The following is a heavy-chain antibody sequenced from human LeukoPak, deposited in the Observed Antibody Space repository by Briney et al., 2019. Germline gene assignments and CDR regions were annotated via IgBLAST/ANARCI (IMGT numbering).Heavy chain of an antibody. J-gene: IGHJ4*02. CDR1: GGSFSGYF. Sequence: PSETLSLTCAVYGGSFSGYFWSWIRQPPGKALEWIGEINHSGSTNYNPSLKSRVTISVDTSKNQFSLKLSSVTAADTAVYYCARGLRTPMVRGVIVYFDYWGQGTLVTVSS. V-gene: IGHV4-34*01. D-gene: IGHD3-10*01. CDR2: INHSGST. CDR3: ARGLRTPMVRGVIVYFDY.